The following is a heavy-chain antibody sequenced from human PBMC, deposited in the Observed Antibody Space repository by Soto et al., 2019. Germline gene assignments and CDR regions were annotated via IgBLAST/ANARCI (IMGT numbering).Heavy chain of an antibody. Sequence: SETLSLTCTFTGDSFSSISNHYCSWIRQPPGKGLEWIGYIYYSGSTYYNPSLKSRVTISVDTSKNQFSLKLSSVTAADTAVYYCASYDFWSGSVDYWGQGTLVTVSS. CDR3: ASYDFWSGSVDY. CDR2: IYYSGST. D-gene: IGHD3-3*01. V-gene: IGHV4-30-4*08. J-gene: IGHJ4*02. CDR1: GDSFSSISNHY.